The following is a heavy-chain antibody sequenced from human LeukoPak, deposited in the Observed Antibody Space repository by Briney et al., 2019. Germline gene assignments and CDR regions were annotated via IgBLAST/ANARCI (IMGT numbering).Heavy chain of an antibody. Sequence: GGSLRLSCAASGFTFSSYGMHWVRQAPGKGLEWVAFIRYDGSNKYYADSVKGRFTISRDNSKNTLYLQMNSLRAEDTAVYYCAKDMTTVVSGPFDYWGQGTLVTVSS. CDR1: GFTFSSYG. D-gene: IGHD4-23*01. J-gene: IGHJ4*02. CDR2: IRYDGSNK. V-gene: IGHV3-30*02. CDR3: AKDMTTVVSGPFDY.